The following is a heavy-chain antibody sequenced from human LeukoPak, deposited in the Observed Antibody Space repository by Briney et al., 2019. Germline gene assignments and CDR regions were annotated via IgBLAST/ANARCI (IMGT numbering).Heavy chain of an antibody. CDR1: GGTFSSYA. CDR2: IIPIFGTA. Sequence: SVKVSCKASGGTFSSYAISWVRQAPGQGLEWMGGIIPIFGTANYAQKFQGRVTITADKSTSTAYMELSSLRSEDTAVYYCARDRDYYDSSGFDWGQGTLVTVSS. CDR3: ARDRDYYDSSGFD. V-gene: IGHV1-69*06. D-gene: IGHD3-22*01. J-gene: IGHJ4*02.